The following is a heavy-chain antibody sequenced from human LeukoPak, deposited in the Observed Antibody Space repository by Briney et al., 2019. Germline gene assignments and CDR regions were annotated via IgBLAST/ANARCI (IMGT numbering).Heavy chain of an antibody. CDR2: ISYDGSNK. CDR3: ARGRYSSSWVFYYYYYGMDV. V-gene: IGHV3-30-3*01. Sequence: GGSLRLSCAASGFTFSSYAMHWVRQAPGKGLEWVAVISYDGSNKYYADSVKGRFTISRDNSKNTLYLQMNSLRAEDTAVYYCARGRYSSSWVFYYYYYGMDVWGQGTTVTVSS. CDR1: GFTFSSYA. D-gene: IGHD6-13*01. J-gene: IGHJ6*02.